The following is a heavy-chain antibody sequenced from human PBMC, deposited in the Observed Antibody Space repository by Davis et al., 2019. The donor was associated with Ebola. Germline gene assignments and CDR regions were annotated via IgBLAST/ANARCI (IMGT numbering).Heavy chain of an antibody. CDR2: ISSNGGST. CDR3: AKDRVGLWTDPLRLPIDP. V-gene: IGHV3-64*01. Sequence: GESLKISCAASGFTFSSYAMHWVRQAPGKGLEYVSAISSNGGSTYYANSVKGRFTISRDNSKNTLYLQMGSLRDEDTAVYYCAKDRVGLWTDPLRLPIDPWGQGTLVTVPS. J-gene: IGHJ5*02. CDR1: GFTFSSYA. D-gene: IGHD3/OR15-3a*01.